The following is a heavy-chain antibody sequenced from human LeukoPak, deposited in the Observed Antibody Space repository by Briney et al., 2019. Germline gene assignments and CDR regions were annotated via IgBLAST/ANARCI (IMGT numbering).Heavy chain of an antibody. CDR2: INPNSGGI. V-gene: IGHV1-2*02. D-gene: IGHD1-14*01. J-gene: IGHJ3*02. CDR1: GDTFTGYY. Sequence: GASVKVSCKASGDTFTGYYMHWVRQAPGQGLEWMGWINPNSGGINYAQKFQGRVTMTRDTSISTAYMELSRLRSDDTAVYYCARRKATTTSNDAFDIWGQGTMVTVSS. CDR3: ARRKATTTSNDAFDI.